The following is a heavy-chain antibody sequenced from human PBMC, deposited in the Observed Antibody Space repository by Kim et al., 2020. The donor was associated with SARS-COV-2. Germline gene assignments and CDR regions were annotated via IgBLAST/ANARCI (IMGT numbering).Heavy chain of an antibody. CDR3: AREVGISGLYTVDY. Sequence: GGSLRLSCAASGFTFSDYAMSWLRRAPGNGLEWVSTIRENGIKIYYAESVKGRVTTSRDNSKNMLFLQMNSLSAEDTAIYYCAREVGISGLYTVDYW. V-gene: IGHV3-23*01. CDR1: GFTFSDYA. CDR2: IRENGIKI. J-gene: IGHJ4*01. D-gene: IGHD6-19*01.